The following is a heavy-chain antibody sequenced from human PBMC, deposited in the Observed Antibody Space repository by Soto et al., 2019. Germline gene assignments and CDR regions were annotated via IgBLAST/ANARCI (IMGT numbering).Heavy chain of an antibody. J-gene: IGHJ4*02. CDR2: ISYDGSNQ. CDR3: ARDLEWFGELLSPTLDY. V-gene: IGHV3-30*14. D-gene: IGHD3-10*01. Sequence: WGSLLFSCASSVFTFSIYAMHWVRQAPGKVLGLVAVISYDGSNQYYADSVKGRFTISRDNSKNTLYLQMNSLRAEDTAVYYCARDLEWFGELLSPTLDYWGQVTMVTVSS. CDR1: VFTFSIYA.